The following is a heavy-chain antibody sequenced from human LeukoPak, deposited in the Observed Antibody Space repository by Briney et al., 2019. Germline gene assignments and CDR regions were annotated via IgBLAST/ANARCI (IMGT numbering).Heavy chain of an antibody. Sequence: ASVKVSCKASGGTFSSYAISWVRQAPGQGLEWMGGIIPIFGTANYAQKFQGRVTITADESTSTAYMELSSLRSEDTAVYYCAREGPSSRWASGDYWGQGTLVTVSS. D-gene: IGHD6-13*01. CDR2: IIPIFGTA. V-gene: IGHV1-69*13. J-gene: IGHJ4*02. CDR1: GGTFSSYA. CDR3: AREGPSSRWASGDY.